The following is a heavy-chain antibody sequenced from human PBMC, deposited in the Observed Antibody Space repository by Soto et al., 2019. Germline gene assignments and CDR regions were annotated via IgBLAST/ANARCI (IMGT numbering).Heavy chain of an antibody. Sequence: PGGSLRLSCAASGFTFISYWMSWVRQAPGKGLEWVANIKQDGSEKYYVDSVKGRFTISRDNAKNSLYLQMNSLRAEDTAVYYCARGLHYYGSGSYYTVKYYYYGMDVWGQGTTVTVSS. D-gene: IGHD3-10*01. CDR2: IKQDGSEK. V-gene: IGHV3-7*04. CDR3: ARGLHYYGSGSYYTVKYYYYGMDV. J-gene: IGHJ6*02. CDR1: GFTFISYW.